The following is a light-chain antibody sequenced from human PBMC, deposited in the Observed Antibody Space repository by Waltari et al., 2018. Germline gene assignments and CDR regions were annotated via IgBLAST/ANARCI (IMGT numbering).Light chain of an antibody. J-gene: IGKJ2*01. CDR2: GTS. Sequence: EIVMTQSPATLSVSPGERVTLSCRASRSFSSHLAWYQQKPGQAPRLLISGTSTRDTGIPARFSGSGSGTEFTLTISSLQSEDFAVYYCQQYNNRPYTFGQGTKLEI. CDR1: RSFSSH. V-gene: IGKV3-15*01. CDR3: QQYNNRPYT.